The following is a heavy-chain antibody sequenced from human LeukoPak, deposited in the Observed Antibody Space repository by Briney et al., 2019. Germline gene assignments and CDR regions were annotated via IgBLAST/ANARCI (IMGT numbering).Heavy chain of an antibody. V-gene: IGHV4-59*01. CDR1: GGSISSYY. D-gene: IGHD3-22*01. J-gene: IGHJ3*02. CDR3: ARAPTNYYDSSGYFAFDI. CDR2: IYYSGST. Sequence: SETLSLTCTVSGGSISSYYWSWIRQPPGKGLEWIGYIYYSGSTNYNPSLKSRVTISVDTSKNQFSLKLSSVTAADTAVYYCARAPTNYYDSSGYFAFDIWGQGQWSPSLQ.